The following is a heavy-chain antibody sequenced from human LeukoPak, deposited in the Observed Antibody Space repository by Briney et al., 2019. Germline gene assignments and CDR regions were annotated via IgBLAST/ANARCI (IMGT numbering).Heavy chain of an antibody. V-gene: IGHV3-9*01. CDR3: AKDTEQWLVHVYS. J-gene: IGHJ4*02. D-gene: IGHD6-19*01. CDR1: GFTFDDYA. CDR2: ISWDSQTR. Sequence: GRSLRLPCVGSGFTFDDYALHWVRQAPGEGLEWVAGISWDSQTRDYAYSVRGRFTISRDNAKNSLYLQMESLTTDDTAFYYCAKDTEQWLVHVYSWGQGTRVTVSS.